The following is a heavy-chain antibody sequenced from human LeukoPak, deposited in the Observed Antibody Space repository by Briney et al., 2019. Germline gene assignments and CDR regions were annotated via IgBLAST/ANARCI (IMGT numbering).Heavy chain of an antibody. V-gene: IGHV1-46*03. CDR2: INPSGGST. Sequence: GASVKVSCKASGYTFTSYYMHWVRQAPGQGLEWMGIINPSGGSTSYAQKFQGRVTMTRDTSTSTVYMELSSLRSEDTAVYYCARGNLTYYDFWSGYHFDYWGQGTPVTVSS. CDR3: ARGNLTYYDFWSGYHFDY. J-gene: IGHJ4*02. CDR1: GYTFTSYY. D-gene: IGHD3-3*01.